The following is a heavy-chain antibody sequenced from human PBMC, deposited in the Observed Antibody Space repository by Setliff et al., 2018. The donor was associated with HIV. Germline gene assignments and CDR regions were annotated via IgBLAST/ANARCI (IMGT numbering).Heavy chain of an antibody. CDR1: GGSISRYY. V-gene: IGHV4-4*09. J-gene: IGHJ4*02. D-gene: IGHD3-22*01. Sequence: SETLSLTCTVSGGSISRYYWSWIRQPPGKGLEWIGYSHTSGNTNYNPSLKSRFTISVDPSKNQFSLKLSSVTAADTAVYYCARHAIDCGGYYSQFDYWGQGTLVTVSS. CDR2: SHTSGNT. CDR3: ARHAIDCGGYYSQFDY.